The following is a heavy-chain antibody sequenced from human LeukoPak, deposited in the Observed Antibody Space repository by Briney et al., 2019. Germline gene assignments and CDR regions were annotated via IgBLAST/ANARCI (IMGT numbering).Heavy chain of an antibody. Sequence: SETLSLTCTVSGGSISSSSYYWGWIRQPPGQGLEWIGSIYYSGSTYYNPSLKSRVTISVDTSKNQFSLKLSSVTAADTAVYYCARLLYYYDSSGYYYDYYGMDVWGQGTTVTVSS. J-gene: IGHJ6*02. CDR1: GGSISSSSYY. CDR3: ARLLYYYDSSGYYYDYYGMDV. V-gene: IGHV4-39*01. CDR2: IYYSGST. D-gene: IGHD3-22*01.